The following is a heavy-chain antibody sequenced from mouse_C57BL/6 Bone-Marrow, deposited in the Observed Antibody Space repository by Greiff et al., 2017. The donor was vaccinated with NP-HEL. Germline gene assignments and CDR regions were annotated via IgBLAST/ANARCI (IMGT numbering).Heavy chain of an antibody. CDR1: GFSLTSYG. J-gene: IGHJ4*01. V-gene: IGHV2-6*01. D-gene: IGHD1-1*02. CDR2: IWGVGST. CDR3: ARLLGDAMDY. Sequence: QVQLQQSGPGLVAPSQSLSITCTVSGFSLTSYGVDWVRQSPGKGLEWLGVIWGVGSTNYNSALKSRLSISKDNSKSQVFLKMNSLQTDDTAMYYCARLLGDAMDYWGQGTSVTVSS.